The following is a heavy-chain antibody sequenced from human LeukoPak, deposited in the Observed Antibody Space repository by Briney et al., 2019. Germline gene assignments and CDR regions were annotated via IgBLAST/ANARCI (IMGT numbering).Heavy chain of an antibody. CDR3: ASPSSSPDAFDI. J-gene: IGHJ3*02. Sequence: GGSLRLSCAASGFTVSSNYMSWVRQAPGKGLEWVSVIYSGGSTYYADSVKGRFTISRDNSKNTLYLQMNSLRAEDTALYYCASPSSSPDAFDIWGQGTMVTVSS. CDR1: GFTVSSNY. D-gene: IGHD6-6*01. V-gene: IGHV3-66*02. CDR2: IYSGGST.